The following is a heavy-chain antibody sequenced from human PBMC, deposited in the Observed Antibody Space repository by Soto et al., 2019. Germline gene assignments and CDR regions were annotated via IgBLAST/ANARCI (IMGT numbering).Heavy chain of an antibody. D-gene: IGHD3-10*01. J-gene: IGHJ6*02. CDR2: IYYSGST. CDR1: GGSISSYY. CDR3: ARRGERGFYYYYGMDV. Sequence: ETLSLTCTVSGGSISSYYWSWIRQPPGKGLEWIGYIYYSGSTNYNPSLKSRVTISVDTSKNQFSLKLSSVTAADTAVYYCARRGERGFYYYYGMDVWGQGTTVTVSS. V-gene: IGHV4-59*01.